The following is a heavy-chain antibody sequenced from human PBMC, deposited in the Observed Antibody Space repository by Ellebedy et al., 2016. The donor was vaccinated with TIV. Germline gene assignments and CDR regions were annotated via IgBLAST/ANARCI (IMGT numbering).Heavy chain of an antibody. CDR2: INDRGTET. J-gene: IGHJ4*02. V-gene: IGHV3-23*01. Sequence: GESLKISCAASGFPFSSSAMAWVRQAPGKGLEWVSSINDRGTETYYTGSVKGRFTISRDNSKDTLYLQMNSLRAEDTALYYCAKRAQFCSSTSCCDHWGQGTLVTVSS. D-gene: IGHD2-2*01. CDR3: AKRAQFCSSTSCCDH. CDR1: GFPFSSSA.